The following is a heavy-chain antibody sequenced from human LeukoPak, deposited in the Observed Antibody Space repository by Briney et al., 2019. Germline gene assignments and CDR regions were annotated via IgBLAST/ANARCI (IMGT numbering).Heavy chain of an antibody. D-gene: IGHD6-19*01. Sequence: SETLSLTCSVSGDSISGFQWNWIRQPAGKGLEWIGRIYVSGSTNYNPSLKSRVTMSVDQSENRFSLMLTSVTAADTALYYCARCAPGAVAAFDYWGQGILVSVSS. CDR3: ARCAPGAVAAFDY. V-gene: IGHV4-4*07. J-gene: IGHJ4*02. CDR1: GDSISGFQ. CDR2: IYVSGST.